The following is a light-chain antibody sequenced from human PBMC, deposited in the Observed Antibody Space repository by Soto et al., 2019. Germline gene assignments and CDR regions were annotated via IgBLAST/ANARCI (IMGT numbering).Light chain of an antibody. CDR3: QQYDNLPLI. CDR1: QDIRKY. J-gene: IGKJ5*01. V-gene: IGKV1-33*01. CDR2: DAS. Sequence: IQRTHAPSSLSSSVGDRVTMSYQPTQDIRKYLNLYQQKPGKAPKLLIYDASSLETGVPSRFSGSGSGTDFTLTISSLQPEDFATYYCQQYDNLPLIFGQGTRLEI.